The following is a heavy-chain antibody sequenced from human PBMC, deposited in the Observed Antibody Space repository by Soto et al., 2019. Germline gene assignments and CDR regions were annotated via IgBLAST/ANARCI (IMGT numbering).Heavy chain of an antibody. D-gene: IGHD1-26*01. V-gene: IGHV3-33*01. CDR1: GFTFSSYG. CDR3: AREMGVVGATMDFDY. J-gene: IGHJ4*02. Sequence: GGSLRLSCAASGFTFSSYGMHWVRQAPGKGLEWVAVIWYDGSNKYYADSVKGRFTISRDNSKNTLYLQMNSLRAEDTAVYYCAREMGVVGATMDFDYWGQGTLVTVSS. CDR2: IWYDGSNK.